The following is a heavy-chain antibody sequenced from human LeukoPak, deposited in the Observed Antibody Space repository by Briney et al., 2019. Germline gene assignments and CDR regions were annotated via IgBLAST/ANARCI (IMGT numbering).Heavy chain of an antibody. CDR2: ISANNGDT. CDR3: ARDPPGLTLGSPGDY. D-gene: IGHD3-16*01. J-gene: IGHJ4*02. V-gene: IGHV1-18*01. CDR1: GYTFTSYG. Sequence: ASVKVSCKASGYTFTSYGIAWVRQAPGQGLQWMGWISANNGDTSYSQKLQGRVTMTTDTSTNTAYMELRGLTSDDTAVYYCARDPPGLTLGSPGDYWGQGTLVIVSS.